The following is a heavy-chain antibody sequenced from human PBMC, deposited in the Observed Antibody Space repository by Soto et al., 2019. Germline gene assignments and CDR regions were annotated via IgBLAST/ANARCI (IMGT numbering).Heavy chain of an antibody. V-gene: IGHV4-30-2*01. CDR3: AETTISYHDFLTGYYDRDGYSYGMAV. D-gene: IGHD3-9*01. CDR2: IYHSGTT. Sequence: SETLSLTCAVSGGSVSGAGYSWSWIRQPPGGGLEWIGYIYHSGTTLYNPSLKTRLTMSLDRSNNRFSLTLNSMTAADTAVYYCAETTISYHDFLTGYYDRDGYSYGMAVWGPGTTVTVSS. J-gene: IGHJ6*02. CDR1: GGSVSGAGYS.